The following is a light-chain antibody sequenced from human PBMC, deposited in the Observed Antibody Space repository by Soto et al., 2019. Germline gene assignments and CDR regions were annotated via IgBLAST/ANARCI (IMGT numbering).Light chain of an antibody. CDR2: AAS. Sequence: DIQMTQSPSSLSASVGDRVTITCRATQDISNYLAWYQQKPGKVPNLLIYAASTLQSGVPSRFSGSGSGTDFTLTIISLQPEDVATYYWQKYNSAPPWTFGQGTKVEI. CDR1: QDISNY. V-gene: IGKV1-27*01. CDR3: QKYNSAPPWT. J-gene: IGKJ1*01.